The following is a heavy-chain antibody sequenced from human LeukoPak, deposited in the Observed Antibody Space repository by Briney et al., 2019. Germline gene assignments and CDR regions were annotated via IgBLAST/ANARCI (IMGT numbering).Heavy chain of an antibody. CDR2: ISYLSSHV. CDR3: GRAFPPLRTSSAGDL. D-gene: IGHD3-16*01. Sequence: GGSLRLSCSASGFTFSDYDMNWVRQAPGKGLEWVSSISYLSSHVYYGDSVKGRFSISRDNAKNSLYLQMDSLGAEDTAIYYCGRAFPPLRTSSAGDLWGQGILVTVSS. CDR1: GFTFSDYD. V-gene: IGHV3-21*01. J-gene: IGHJ4*02.